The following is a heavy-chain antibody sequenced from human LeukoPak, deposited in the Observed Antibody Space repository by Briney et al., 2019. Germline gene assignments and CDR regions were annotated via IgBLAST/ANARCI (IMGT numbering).Heavy chain of an antibody. CDR1: GGSFSGYY. CDR2: INHSGST. V-gene: IGHV4-34*01. Sequence: PSETLSLTCAVYGGSFSGYYWSWIRQPPGKGLEWIGEINHSGSTNYNPSLKSRVTISVDTSKNQFSLKLSSVTAADTAVYYCARDSCGGDCWVNWGQGTLVTVSS. J-gene: IGHJ4*02. D-gene: IGHD2-21*02. CDR3: ARDSCGGDCWVN.